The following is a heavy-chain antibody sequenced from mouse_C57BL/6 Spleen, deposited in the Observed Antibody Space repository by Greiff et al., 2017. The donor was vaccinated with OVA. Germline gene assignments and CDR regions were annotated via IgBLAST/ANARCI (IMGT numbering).Heavy chain of an antibody. V-gene: IGHV1-52*01. J-gene: IGHJ2*01. Sequence: QVQLQQPGAELVRPGSSVKLSCKASGYTFTSYWMHWVKQRPIQGLEWIGNIDPSDSETHYNQKFKDKATLTVDKSSSTAYMQHSSLTSEDSAVFYCARRNYSNCLDYWGQGTTLTVSS. CDR1: GYTFTSYW. D-gene: IGHD2-5*01. CDR2: IDPSDSET. CDR3: ARRNYSNCLDY.